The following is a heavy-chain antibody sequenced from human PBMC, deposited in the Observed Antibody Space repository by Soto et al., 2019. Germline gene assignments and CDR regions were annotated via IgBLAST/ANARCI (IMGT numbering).Heavy chain of an antibody. CDR1: GYTFTSYD. J-gene: IGHJ5*02. Sequence: ASVKVSCKASGYTFTSYDINWVRQATGQGLEWMGWMNPNSGNTGYAQKFQGRVTMTRNTSISTAYMELSSLRSEDTAVYYCARERSAAGTGWFDPWXQGTLVTVSS. CDR3: ARERSAAGTGWFDP. CDR2: MNPNSGNT. D-gene: IGHD6-13*01. V-gene: IGHV1-8*01.